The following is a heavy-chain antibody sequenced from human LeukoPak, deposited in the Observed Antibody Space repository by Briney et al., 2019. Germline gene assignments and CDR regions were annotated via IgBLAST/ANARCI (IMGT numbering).Heavy chain of an antibody. CDR2: ISAYNGNK. CDR1: GYTFTSYG. CDR3: ARDPVQKYSSGLGWFDP. D-gene: IGHD6-19*01. J-gene: IGHJ5*02. Sequence: ASVKVSCKASGYTFTSYGISWVRQARGQGLEGMGCISAYNGNKNYAQKLQGGVTMTTDTSTSTAYMELRSLRSDDTAVYYCARDPVQKYSSGLGWFDPWGQGTLVSVSS. V-gene: IGHV1-18*01.